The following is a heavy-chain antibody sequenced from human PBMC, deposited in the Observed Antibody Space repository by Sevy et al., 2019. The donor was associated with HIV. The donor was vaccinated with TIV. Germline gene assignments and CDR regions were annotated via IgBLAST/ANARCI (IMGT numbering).Heavy chain of an antibody. Sequence: GGSLRLSCAASGFTFSSYSMNWVRQAPGKGLEWVSYISSSSSTIYYADSVKGRFTISRDNAKNSLYLQMNSLRDEDTAVYYCARDLDEDYYYGMDVWGQWTTVTVSS. CDR3: ARDLDEDYYYGMDV. V-gene: IGHV3-48*02. J-gene: IGHJ6*02. CDR2: ISSSSSTI. CDR1: GFTFSSYS.